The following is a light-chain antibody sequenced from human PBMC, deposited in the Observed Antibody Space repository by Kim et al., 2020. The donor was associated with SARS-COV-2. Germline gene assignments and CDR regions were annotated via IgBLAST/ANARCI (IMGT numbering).Light chain of an antibody. Sequence: QRVTIPCTGSSSNIGAGYDVHWYRQLPGTAPNLLIYRNNNRPSGVPDRFSGSKSGTSASLAITGLQAEDEADYYCQSYDSSLNVVVFGGGTQLTVL. CDR2: RNN. J-gene: IGLJ2*01. CDR1: SSNIGAGYD. CDR3: QSYDSSLNVVV. V-gene: IGLV1-40*01.